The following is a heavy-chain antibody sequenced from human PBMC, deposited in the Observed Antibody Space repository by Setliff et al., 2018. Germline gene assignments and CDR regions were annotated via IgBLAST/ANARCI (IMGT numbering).Heavy chain of an antibody. Sequence: PSETLSLTFAASGGSFSDYYWSWIRQSPEKGLEWIGFFFYSGDTKSNPSLKSRVTMSVDTSKNQFSLKLNSVTAADTAVYYCARDRTYYGSGTYTRYFDYWGQGTLVTVSS. CDR3: ARDRTYYGSGTYTRYFDY. J-gene: IGHJ4*02. CDR1: GGSFSDYY. D-gene: IGHD3-10*01. V-gene: IGHV4-59*01. CDR2: FFYSGDT.